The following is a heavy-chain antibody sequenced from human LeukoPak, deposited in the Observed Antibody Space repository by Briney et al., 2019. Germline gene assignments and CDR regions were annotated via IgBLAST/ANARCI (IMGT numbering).Heavy chain of an antibody. CDR2: ISGSGGST. D-gene: IGHD3-10*01. V-gene: IGHV3-23*01. CDR1: GFTFSSYA. Sequence: SGGSLRLSCAASGFTFSSYAMSWVRQAPGKGLEWVSAISGSGGSTYYADSVKGRFTISRDNSKNTLYLQMNSLRAEDTAVYYCARYRTYYYGSGSYYPAEAFDIWGQGTMVTVSS. CDR3: ARYRTYYYGSGSYYPAEAFDI. J-gene: IGHJ3*02.